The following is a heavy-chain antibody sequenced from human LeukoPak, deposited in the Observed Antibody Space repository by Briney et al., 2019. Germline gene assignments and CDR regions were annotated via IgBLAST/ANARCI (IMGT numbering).Heavy chain of an antibody. D-gene: IGHD2-15*01. CDR2: VYYSGT. J-gene: IGHJ4*02. V-gene: IGHV4-39*01. CDR3: ARIGGSRVFGDY. Sequence: KPSETLSLTCTFSGVSISSDGYYWGWVRQPPGKGLEWIGTVYYSGTYYNPSLKSRVTVSVDTSKNQFSLKLRSGTAADTAMYYCARIGGSRVFGDYWGQGILVTVSS. CDR1: GVSISSDGYY.